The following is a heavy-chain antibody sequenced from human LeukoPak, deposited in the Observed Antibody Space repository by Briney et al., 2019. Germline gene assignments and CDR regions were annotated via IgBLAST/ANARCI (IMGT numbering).Heavy chain of an antibody. J-gene: IGHJ3*02. V-gene: IGHV1-69*04. CDR3: ATGYSYGYGGYAFDI. CDR2: IIPILGIA. D-gene: IGHD5-18*01. Sequence: SVKVSCKASGGTFSSYAISWVRQAPGQGLEWMGRIIPILGIANYAQKFQGRVTITADKSTSTAYMELSSLRSEDTAVYYCATGYSYGYGGYAFDIWGQGTMVTVSS. CDR1: GGTFSSYA.